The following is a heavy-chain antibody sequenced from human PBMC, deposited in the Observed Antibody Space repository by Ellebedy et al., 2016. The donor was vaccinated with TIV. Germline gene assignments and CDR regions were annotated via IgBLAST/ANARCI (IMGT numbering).Heavy chain of an antibody. J-gene: IGHJ4*02. CDR1: GFTFSRSG. D-gene: IGHD2-8*02. CDR2: IWLDGSKE. Sequence: GESLKIFCAASGFTFSRSGMHWVRQAPGKGLEWVAIIWLDGSKEYYADSVKGRFTISRDNSKNTLYMQMNSLRAEDTAVYYCARDKNTGYIDYWGQGALVTVSS. CDR3: ARDKNTGYIDY. V-gene: IGHV3-33*01.